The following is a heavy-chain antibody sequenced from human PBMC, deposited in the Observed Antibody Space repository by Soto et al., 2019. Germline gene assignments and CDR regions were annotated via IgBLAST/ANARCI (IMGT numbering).Heavy chain of an antibody. CDR3: AKDPSVLYYDSGSSSY. J-gene: IGHJ4*02. CDR1: GFTFSNYA. Sequence: EVQLLESGGGLVQPGGSLRLSCAASGFTFSNYAMSWVRQAPGKGLEWVSAISGSGGSTYYADSVKGRFTISRDNSNNTLYLQMNSLRAEDTAVYYCAKDPSVLYYDSGSSSYWGQGTLVTVSS. D-gene: IGHD3-10*01. V-gene: IGHV3-23*01. CDR2: ISGSGGST.